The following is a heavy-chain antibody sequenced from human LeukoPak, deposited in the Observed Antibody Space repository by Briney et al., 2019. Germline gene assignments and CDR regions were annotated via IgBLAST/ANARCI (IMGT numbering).Heavy chain of an antibody. CDR1: GLTFHEYA. CDR2: ICADGGST. Sequence: GGSLRLSCVASGLTFHEYAMHWVRQAPGKGLEWVSLICADGGSTFYAESVRVRFSISRDNSKNSLYLQMNSLRTEDTAMYYCAKESGKFDYWGQGTLVAVSS. V-gene: IGHV3-43*02. CDR3: AKESGKFDY. J-gene: IGHJ4*02.